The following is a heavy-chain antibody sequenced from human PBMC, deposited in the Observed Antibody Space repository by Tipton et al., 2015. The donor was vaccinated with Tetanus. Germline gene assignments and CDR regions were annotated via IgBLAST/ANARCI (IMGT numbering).Heavy chain of an antibody. CDR1: GGSISSGGYY. CDR3: ARGYCSSTSGYSPYYFYGMDV. J-gene: IGHJ6*02. Sequence: TLSLTCTVSGGSISSGGYYWSWIRQHPGKGLEWIGYIYYSGSTYYNPSLKSRVTISVDTSKNQFSLKLSSVTAADTAVYYCARGYCSSTSGYSPYYFYGMDVWGQGTTVTVSS. D-gene: IGHD2-2*02. CDR2: IYYSGST. V-gene: IGHV4-31*03.